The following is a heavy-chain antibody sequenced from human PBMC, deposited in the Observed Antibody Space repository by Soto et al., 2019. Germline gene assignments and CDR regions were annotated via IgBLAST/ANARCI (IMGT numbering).Heavy chain of an antibody. J-gene: IGHJ4*02. CDR1: GDSISSGGYY. CDR3: ARVKGGTTRRAFDS. D-gene: IGHD1-7*01. Sequence: QVQLQESGPGLVKPSQTLSLTCTVSGDSISSGGYYWSWIRQHPGKGLEWIGYIYDNGGAYYSPSLRGRVVISLDRSENQFSLRLSSVTDADTAVYYCARVKGGTTRRAFDSWGQGTLVTVS. V-gene: IGHV4-31*03. CDR2: IYDNGGA.